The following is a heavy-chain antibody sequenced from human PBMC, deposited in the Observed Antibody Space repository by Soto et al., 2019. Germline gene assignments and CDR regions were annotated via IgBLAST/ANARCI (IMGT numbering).Heavy chain of an antibody. D-gene: IGHD3-10*01. CDR1: GFTFDDYA. J-gene: IGHJ6*03. CDR2: ISWNSGSI. Sequence: GGSLRLSCAASGFTFDDYAMHWVRQAPGKGLEWVSGISWNSGSIGYADSVKGRFTISRDNAKNSLYLQMNSLRAEDTALYYCAKDHGSGSYYKVVHYYYYMDVWGKGTTVTVSS. V-gene: IGHV3-9*01. CDR3: AKDHGSGSYYKVVHYYYYMDV.